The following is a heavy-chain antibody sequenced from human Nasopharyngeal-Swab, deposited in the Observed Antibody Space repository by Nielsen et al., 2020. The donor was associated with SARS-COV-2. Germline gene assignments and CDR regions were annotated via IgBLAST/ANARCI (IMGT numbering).Heavy chain of an antibody. J-gene: IGHJ5*02. CDR2: FDPEDGET. Sequence: ASVQVSCNVSGYTLTELSMHWLRQAPGKGLEWMGGFDPEDGETIYAQKFQGRVTMTEDTSTDTAYMELSSLRSEDTAVYYCATSPGYCSSTSCRGWFDPWGQGTLVTVSS. CDR1: GYTLTELS. D-gene: IGHD2-2*01. CDR3: ATSPGYCSSTSCRGWFDP. V-gene: IGHV1-24*01.